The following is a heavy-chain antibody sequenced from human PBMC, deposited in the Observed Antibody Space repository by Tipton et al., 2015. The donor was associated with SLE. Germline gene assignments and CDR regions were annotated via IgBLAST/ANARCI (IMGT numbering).Heavy chain of an antibody. D-gene: IGHD3-10*01. CDR3: ARDPKTGIQDAFDI. Sequence: TLSLTCAVYGGSFSGYYWSWIRQPPGKGLEWIGEINHSGSTNYNPSLKSRVTISVDTSKNQFSLKLSSVTAADTAVYYCARDPKTGIQDAFDIWGQGTTVTVSS. V-gene: IGHV4-34*01. CDR2: INHSGST. J-gene: IGHJ3*02. CDR1: GGSFSGYY.